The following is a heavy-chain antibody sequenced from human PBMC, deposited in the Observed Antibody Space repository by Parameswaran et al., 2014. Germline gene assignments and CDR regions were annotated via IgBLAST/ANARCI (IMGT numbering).Heavy chain of an antibody. CDR2: IKQDGSEK. J-gene: IGHJ6*02. D-gene: IGHD5-12*01. CDR3: ARERGVYSGYGEETYYYGMDV. V-gene: IGHV3-7*01. Sequence: RWIRQPTGKGLEWVANIKQDGSEKYYVDSVKGRSTISRDNAKNSLYLQMNSLRAEDTAVYYCARERGVYSGYGEETYYYGMDVWGQGTTVTVSS.